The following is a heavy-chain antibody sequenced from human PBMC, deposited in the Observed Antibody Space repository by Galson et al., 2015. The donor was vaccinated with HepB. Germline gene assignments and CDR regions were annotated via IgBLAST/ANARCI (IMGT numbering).Heavy chain of an antibody. CDR1: GFSLSTSGMC. J-gene: IGHJ6*03. Sequence: PALVKPTQTLTLTCTFSGFSLSTSGMCVSWIRQPPGKALEWLARIDWDDDKYYSTSLKTRLTISKDTSKNQVVLTMTNMDPVDTATYYCARIRQGGDILTGYYPGRTYYYMDVWGKGTTVTVSS. CDR2: IDWDDDK. CDR3: ARIRQGGDILTGYYPGRTYYYMDV. V-gene: IGHV2-70*11. D-gene: IGHD3-9*01.